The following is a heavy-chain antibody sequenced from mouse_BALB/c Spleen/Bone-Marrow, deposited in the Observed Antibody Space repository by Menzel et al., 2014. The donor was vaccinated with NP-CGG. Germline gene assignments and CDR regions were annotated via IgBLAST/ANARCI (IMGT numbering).Heavy chain of an antibody. V-gene: IGHV5-4*02. CDR2: ISDGGSYT. J-gene: IGHJ3*01. CDR3: ARAWDYDRTVWFAY. D-gene: IGHD1-1*01. Sequence: EVKLVESGGGLVKPGGSLRLSCAASGFTFSDYYMYWVRQTPEKRLEWVATISDGGSYTYYPDSVKGRFTISRDNAKNNLYLQMSSLKSEDTAMYYCARAWDYDRTVWFAYWGQGTLVTVSA. CDR1: GFTFSDYY.